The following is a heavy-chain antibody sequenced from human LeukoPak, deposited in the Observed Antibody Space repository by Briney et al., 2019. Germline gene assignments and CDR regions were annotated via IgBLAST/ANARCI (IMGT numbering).Heavy chain of an antibody. CDR3: ARDRVYCSGGSCAPSFDY. D-gene: IGHD2-15*01. J-gene: IGHJ4*02. CDR2: IWYDGGNK. Sequence: GGSLRLSCAAAGFTFSSYSMEWVGQGQGKGREGGAVIWYDGGNKYYADSVKGRFTISRDNSKNTLYLQMNSLRAEDTAVYYCARDRVYCSGGSCAPSFDYWGQGTLVTVSS. CDR1: GFTFSSYS. V-gene: IGHV3-33*01.